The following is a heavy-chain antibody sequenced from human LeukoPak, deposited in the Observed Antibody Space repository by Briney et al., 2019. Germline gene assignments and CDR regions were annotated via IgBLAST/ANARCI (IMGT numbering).Heavy chain of an antibody. V-gene: IGHV1-69-2*01. CDR3: ERVDSGHDYGPS. Sequence: EASVKVSCKVSGYTFTDYYMHWVQQAPGKGLEWMGLVDPEDGETIYAEKFQGRVTITADTSTDTAYMELSSLRSEDTAVYYCERVDSGHDYGPSWGQGTTVTVSS. CDR1: GYTFTDYY. CDR2: VDPEDGET. D-gene: IGHD5-12*01. J-gene: IGHJ3*01.